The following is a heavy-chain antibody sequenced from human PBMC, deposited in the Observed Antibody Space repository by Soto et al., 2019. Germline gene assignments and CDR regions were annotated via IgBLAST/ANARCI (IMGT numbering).Heavy chain of an antibody. CDR2: ISYSGSV. CDR3: AGVNRGGNHYFDY. V-gene: IGHV4-59*01. J-gene: IGHJ4*02. D-gene: IGHD2-15*01. Sequence: SETLSLTCTVSGDSIRPYYWAWIRQPPGKGLEWIGYISYSGSVLYKSSLKSRVTLSVDTSMNQFSLRLNSVTAADTAVYYCAGVNRGGNHYFDYWGQGTLVTVSS. CDR1: GDSIRPYY.